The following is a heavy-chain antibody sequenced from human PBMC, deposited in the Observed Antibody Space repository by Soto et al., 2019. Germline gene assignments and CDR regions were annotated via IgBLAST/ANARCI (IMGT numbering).Heavy chain of an antibody. CDR2: IIPIFGTA. Sequence: GASVKVSCKASGYTFTNYWMHWVRQAPGQGLEWMGGIIPIFGTANYAQKFQGRVTITADESTSTAYMELSSLRSEDTAVYYCASSGGNSGYWYFDLWGRGTLVTVSS. CDR3: ASSGGNSGYWYFDL. J-gene: IGHJ2*01. D-gene: IGHD2-15*01. V-gene: IGHV1-69*13. CDR1: GYTFTNYW.